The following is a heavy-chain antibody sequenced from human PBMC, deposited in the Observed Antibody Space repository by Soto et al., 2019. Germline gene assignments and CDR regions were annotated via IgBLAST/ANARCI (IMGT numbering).Heavy chain of an antibody. Sequence: QVQLVQSGAAVKKPGASVMLSCKASGYTFTSYYMHWVRQAPGQGLEWIGIINPDGGSTRYAQKFQGRVTMTRDTSTSTFYIELSSLRSEDTAVYYCAKAPRGGVIITTYSAHIDYWGQGTLVTVSS. D-gene: IGHD3-3*01. CDR2: INPDGGST. J-gene: IGHJ4*02. V-gene: IGHV1-46*01. CDR3: AKAPRGGVIITTYSAHIDY. CDR1: GYTFTSYY.